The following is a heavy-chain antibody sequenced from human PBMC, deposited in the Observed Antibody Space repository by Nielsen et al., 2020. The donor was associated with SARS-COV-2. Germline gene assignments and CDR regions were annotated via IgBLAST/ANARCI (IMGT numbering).Heavy chain of an antibody. CDR2: IYHSGST. V-gene: IGHV4-4*02. CDR3: ARSFPVCSGGNCYSARKVGWFDP. D-gene: IGHD2-15*01. CDR1: GGSISSSNW. J-gene: IGHJ5*02. Sequence: SETLSLTCAVSGGSISSSNWWRWVRQPPGKGLEWIGEIYHSGSTNYNPSLKSRVTISLDTSRNQFSLKLSSVTAADTAVYYCARSFPVCSGGNCYSARKVGWFDPWGQGTLVTVSS.